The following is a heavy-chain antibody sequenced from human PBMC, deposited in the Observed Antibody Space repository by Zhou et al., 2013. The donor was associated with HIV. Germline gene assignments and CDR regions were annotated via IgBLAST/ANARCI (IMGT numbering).Heavy chain of an antibody. D-gene: IGHD2-2*01. V-gene: IGHV1-69*05. J-gene: IGHJ6*03. CDR1: GGTFSSYA. CDR2: IIPIFGTA. CDR3: ARGPLRMVVPAAPPDYYYYYMDV. Sequence: QVQLVQSGAEVKKPGSSVKVSCKASGGTFSSYAISWVRQAPGQGLEWMGGIIPIFGTANYAQKFQGRVTITTDESTSTAYMELSSLRSEDTAVYYCARGPLRMVVPAAPPDYYYYYMDVWGKGDHGHRLL.